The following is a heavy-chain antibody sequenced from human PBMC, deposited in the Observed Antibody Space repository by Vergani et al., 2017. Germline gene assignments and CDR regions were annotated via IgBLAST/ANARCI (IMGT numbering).Heavy chain of an antibody. Sequence: QVQLQESGPGLVKSSETLSLTCSVSFDSIRNLYCKWIRQPPGKGLEWIRSIHYSENTNYNPSLKTRVTISVDTSKNQFSLTLTSVTAADTAVYYCASDTHSGQKADRWGQGILVTVTS. D-gene: IGHD6-19*01. CDR1: FDSIRNLY. J-gene: IGHJ5*02. CDR3: ASDTHSGQKADR. V-gene: IGHV4-59*11. CDR2: IHYSENT.